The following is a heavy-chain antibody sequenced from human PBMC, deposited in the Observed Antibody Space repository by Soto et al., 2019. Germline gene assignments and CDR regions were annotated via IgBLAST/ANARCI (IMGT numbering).Heavy chain of an antibody. CDR2: INAGNGNT. D-gene: IGHD2-2*01. J-gene: IGHJ5*02. CDR1: GYTFTSYA. Sequence: QVQLVQSGAEVKKPGASVKVSCKASGYTFTSYAMHWVRQAPGQRLEWMGWINAGNGNTKYSQKFQGRVTITRDTSASTAYMELSSLRSEDTAVYYCARDHTRNIVVVPALRDRFWFDPWGQGTLVTVSS. V-gene: IGHV1-3*01. CDR3: ARDHTRNIVVVPALRDRFWFDP.